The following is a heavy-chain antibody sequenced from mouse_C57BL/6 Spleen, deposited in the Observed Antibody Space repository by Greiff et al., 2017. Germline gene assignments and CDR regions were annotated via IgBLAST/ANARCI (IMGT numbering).Heavy chain of an antibody. D-gene: IGHD2-5*01. CDR3: ARMKYDSNFFYAMDY. CDR2: IWWDDDK. Sequence: QVQLKESGPGILQPSQTLSLTCSFSGFSLSTFGMGVGWIRQPSGKGLEWLAHIWWDDDKYYNPSLKSRLTISKDTSKTQVFLKIANVDTADTATYNCARMKYDSNFFYAMDYWGQGTSVTVSS. V-gene: IGHV8-8*01. CDR1: GFSLSTFGMG. J-gene: IGHJ4*01.